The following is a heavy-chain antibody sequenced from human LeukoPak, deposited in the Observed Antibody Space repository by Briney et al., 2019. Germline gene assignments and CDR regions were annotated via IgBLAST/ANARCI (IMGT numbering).Heavy chain of an antibody. V-gene: IGHV4-34*01. CDR1: GGSFSGYY. D-gene: IGHD3-22*01. Sequence: SETLSLTCAVYGGSFSGYYWSWIRQPPGKGLEWIGEINHSGSTNYNPPLKSRVTISVDTSKNQFSLKLSSVTAADTAVYYCARGANYYDSSGYYYWGQGTLVTVSS. J-gene: IGHJ4*02. CDR3: ARGANYYDSSGYYY. CDR2: INHSGST.